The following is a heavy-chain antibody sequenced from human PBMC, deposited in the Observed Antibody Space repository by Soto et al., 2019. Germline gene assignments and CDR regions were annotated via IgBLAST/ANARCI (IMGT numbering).Heavy chain of an antibody. CDR1: GYSISSGYY. V-gene: IGHV4-38-2*02. CDR3: AREGSDYDFWSGYYINY. J-gene: IGHJ4*02. CDR2: IYHSGST. D-gene: IGHD3-3*01. Sequence: SETLSLTCAVSGYSISSGYYWGWIRQPPGKGLEWIGSIYHSGSTYYNPSLKSRVTISVDTSKNQFSLKLSSVTAADTAAYYCAREGSDYDFWSGYYINYWGRGTLVTVSS.